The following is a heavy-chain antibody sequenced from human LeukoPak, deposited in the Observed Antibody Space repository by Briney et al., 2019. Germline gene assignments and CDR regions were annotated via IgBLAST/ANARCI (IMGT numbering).Heavy chain of an antibody. D-gene: IGHD4-23*01. CDR2: ISSSSSYI. J-gene: IGHJ4*02. CDR1: GFTFSSYS. Sequence: GGSLRLSCAASGFTFSSYSMNWVRQAPGKGLEWVSSISSSSSYIYYADSVKGRFTISRDNAKNSLYLQMNSLRAEDTAVYYCARDQDYGGNSELDYWGQGTLVTVSS. V-gene: IGHV3-21*01. CDR3: ARDQDYGGNSELDY.